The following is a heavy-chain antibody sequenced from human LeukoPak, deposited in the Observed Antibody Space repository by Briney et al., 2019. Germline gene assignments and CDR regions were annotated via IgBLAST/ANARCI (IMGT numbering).Heavy chain of an antibody. Sequence: SETLSLTCTVSGGSISSYYWSWIRQPAGKGLEWIGRIYTSGSTNCNPSLKSRVTISVDTSKNQFSLKLSSVTAADTAVYYCARTIGYCSGGSCYSSIFYDYWGQGTLVTVSS. CDR2: IYTSGST. D-gene: IGHD2-15*01. V-gene: IGHV4-4*07. CDR1: GGSISSYY. J-gene: IGHJ4*02. CDR3: ARTIGYCSGGSCYSSIFYDY.